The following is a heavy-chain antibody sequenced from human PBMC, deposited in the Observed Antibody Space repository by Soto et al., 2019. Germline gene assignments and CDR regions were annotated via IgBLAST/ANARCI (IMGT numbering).Heavy chain of an antibody. CDR2: INAGGGYT. Sequence: GASVKVTCKASGYSFTNYYMHWVRQAPGQGLEWMGTINAGGGYTTYAQRFQGRVTMTRDTSTSTVSMELSSLRYEDTALYYCTSGGAIVVVTAPFDFWGQGTLVTVAS. CDR1: GYSFTNYY. J-gene: IGHJ5*01. D-gene: IGHD2-21*02. V-gene: IGHV1-46*03. CDR3: TSGGAIVVVTAPFDF.